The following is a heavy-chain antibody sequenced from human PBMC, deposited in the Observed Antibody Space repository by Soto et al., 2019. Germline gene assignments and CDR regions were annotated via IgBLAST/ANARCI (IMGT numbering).Heavy chain of an antibody. V-gene: IGHV1-2*04. CDR1: GYTFTGYY. CDR3: ARDGVLCSGGSCLGMDV. D-gene: IGHD2-15*01. CDR2: INPNSGGT. Sequence: QVQLVQSGAEVKKPGASVKVSCKASGYTFTGYYMHWVRQAPGQGLERMGWINPNSGGTNYAQKFQGWVTMTRDTSISTAYMELSRLRSDDTAVYYCARDGVLCSGGSCLGMDVWGQGTTVTVSS. J-gene: IGHJ6*02.